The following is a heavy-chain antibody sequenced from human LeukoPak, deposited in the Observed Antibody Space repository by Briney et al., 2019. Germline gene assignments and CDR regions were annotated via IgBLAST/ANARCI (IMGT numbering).Heavy chain of an antibody. J-gene: IGHJ4*02. V-gene: IGHV3-33*01. Sequence: GGSLRLSCAASGFIFSNYGMNWVRQAPGKGLERVAVIWYDGSKKYYADSVKGRFTISRDSSKNTLYLQMNSLRAEDTAVYYCARVGGRSGYEIDYWGQGTLVTVSS. CDR1: GFIFSNYG. CDR2: IWYDGSKK. CDR3: ARVGGRSGYEIDY. D-gene: IGHD5-12*01.